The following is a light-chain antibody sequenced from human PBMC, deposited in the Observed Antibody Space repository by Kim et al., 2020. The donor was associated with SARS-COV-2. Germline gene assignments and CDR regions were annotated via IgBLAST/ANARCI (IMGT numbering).Light chain of an antibody. CDR2: DVS. CDR3: SSYTSSNTLV. Sequence: QYALTQPASVSGSPGQSITISCTGTSSDVGGYNYVSWYQQHPGKAPKLMIYDVSKRPSGVSNRFSGSKSGNTASLTISGLQAEDEADYYCSSYTSSNTLVFGGGTQLTVL. CDR1: SSDVGGYNY. V-gene: IGLV2-14*01. J-gene: IGLJ3*02.